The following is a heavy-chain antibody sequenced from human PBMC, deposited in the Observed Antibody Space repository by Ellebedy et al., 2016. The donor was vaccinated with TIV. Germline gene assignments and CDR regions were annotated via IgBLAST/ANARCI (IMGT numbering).Heavy chain of an antibody. V-gene: IGHV1-8*01. CDR2: MNPNSGNT. CDR3: ARGYYDFWSGYYYYYYGMDV. Sequence: ASVKVSCKASGYTFTSYDINWVRQATGQGLEWMGWMNPNSGNTGYAQKFQGRVTMTRNTSISTAYMELSSLRSEDTAVYHCARGYYDFWSGYYYYYYGMDVWGQGTTVTVSS. D-gene: IGHD3-3*01. CDR1: GYTFTSYD. J-gene: IGHJ6*02.